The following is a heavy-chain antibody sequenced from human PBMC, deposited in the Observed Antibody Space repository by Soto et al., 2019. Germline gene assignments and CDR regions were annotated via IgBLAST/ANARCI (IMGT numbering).Heavy chain of an antibody. Sequence: GGPLRLSCAASGFTFSNAWMSWVRQAPGKGLEWVGRIKSKTDGGTTDYAAPVKGRFTISRDDSKNTLYLQMNSLKTEDTAVYYCTTDYGDYGMVDYWGQGTLVTVSS. J-gene: IGHJ4*02. CDR2: IKSKTDGGTT. CDR3: TTDYGDYGMVDY. V-gene: IGHV3-15*01. CDR1: GFTFSNAW. D-gene: IGHD4-17*01.